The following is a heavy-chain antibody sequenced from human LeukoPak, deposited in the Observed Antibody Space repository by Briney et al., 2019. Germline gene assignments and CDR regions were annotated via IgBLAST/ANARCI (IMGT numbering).Heavy chain of an antibody. V-gene: IGHV3-21*01. D-gene: IGHD2/OR15-2a*01. CDR2: ISSSSSYI. J-gene: IGHJ6*03. CDR3: ARVGPPLSYYYYYYMDV. Sequence: PGGSLRLSCAASGFTFSSYSMNWVRQAPGKGLEWVSSISSSSSYIYYADSVKGRFTISRDNAKNSLYLQMNSLRAEDTAVYYCARVGPPLSYYYYYYMDVWGKGTTVTVSS. CDR1: GFTFSSYS.